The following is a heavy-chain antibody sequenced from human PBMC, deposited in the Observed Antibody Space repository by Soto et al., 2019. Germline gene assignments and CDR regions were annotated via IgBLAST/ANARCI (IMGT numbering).Heavy chain of an antibody. CDR1: GGSITSSPYY. CDR2: VSYSGST. Sequence: PSETLSLTCTVSGGSITSSPYYWGWICQPPGKGLEWIGSVSYSGSTYYNPSLKSRVSISVDTSKNQFSLNLRSVTAADTAVCYCVRHGSHYVWGNYRLASYYFDYWGQGTLVTVSS. V-gene: IGHV4-39*01. D-gene: IGHD3-16*02. J-gene: IGHJ4*02. CDR3: VRHGSHYVWGNYRLASYYFDY.